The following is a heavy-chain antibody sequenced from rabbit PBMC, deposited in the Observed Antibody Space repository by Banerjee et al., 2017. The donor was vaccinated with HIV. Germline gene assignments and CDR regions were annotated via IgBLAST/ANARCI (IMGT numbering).Heavy chain of an antibody. Sequence: QEQLVESGGGLVTLGGSLKLSCKASGIDFSSYGISWVRQAPGKGLEWIAYINPDYGSTDYASWVEGRFTISLDNAQNTVFLQMTSLTAADTATYFCARYGAAGGYGDEGAFDSWGPGTLVTVS. CDR3: ARYGAAGGYGDEGAFDS. V-gene: IGHV1S47*01. CDR1: GIDFSSYG. CDR2: INPDYGST. D-gene: IGHD6-1*01. J-gene: IGHJ2*01.